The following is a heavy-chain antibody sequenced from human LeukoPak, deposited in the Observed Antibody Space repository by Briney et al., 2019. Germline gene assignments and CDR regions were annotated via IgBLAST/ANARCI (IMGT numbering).Heavy chain of an antibody. CDR1: GYTFTNYE. V-gene: IGHV1-8*01. CDR2: MNPRNGNT. CDR3: VKAAITLTLNADWFEP. Sequence: ASVTVSFTASGYTFTNYEINWVRQAPGQGLEWMGWMNPRNGNTAYAQKFQGRVTMTRDTSITTAYLELSSLTSDDPAVYYCVKAAITLTLNADWFEPWGQGTLVTVSS. J-gene: IGHJ5*02. D-gene: IGHD5-18*01.